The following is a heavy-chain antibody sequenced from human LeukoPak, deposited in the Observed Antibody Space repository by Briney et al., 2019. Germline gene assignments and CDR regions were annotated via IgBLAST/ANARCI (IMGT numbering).Heavy chain of an antibody. CDR1: GGSISSYY. V-gene: IGHV4-59*01. CDR3: ARTSEGYCSGGSCWDFYYYMDV. D-gene: IGHD2-15*01. J-gene: IGHJ6*03. CDR2: IYYSGST. Sequence: SETLSLTCTVSGGSISSYYWSWIRQPPGKGLEWIGYIYYSGSTNYNPSLKSRVTISVDTSKNQFSLKLSSVTAADTAAYYCARTSEGYCSGGSCWDFYYYMDVWGKGTTVTVSS.